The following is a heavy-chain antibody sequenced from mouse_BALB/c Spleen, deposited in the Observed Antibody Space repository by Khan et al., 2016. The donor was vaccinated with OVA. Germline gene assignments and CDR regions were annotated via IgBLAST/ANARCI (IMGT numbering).Heavy chain of an antibody. CDR1: RFTFSSFG. CDR3: ASYGWCY. CDR2: ISSGSSTI. D-gene: IGHD1-1*01. V-gene: IGHV5-17*02. Sequence: EVELVESGGGLVQPGGSRKLSGAAFRFTFSSFGMHWVRQAPEKGLEWVAYISSGSSTIYYADTVKGRFTISRDNTKNTLFLQMTSLRYEDTDMYYFASYGWCYWCAGTTVNFSS. J-gene: IGHJ1*01.